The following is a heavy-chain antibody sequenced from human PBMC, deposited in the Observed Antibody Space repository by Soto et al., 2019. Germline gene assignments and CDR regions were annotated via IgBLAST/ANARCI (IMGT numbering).Heavy chain of an antibody. CDR1: GFTFDDYA. V-gene: IGHV3-9*01. CDR2: ISWNSGSI. Sequence: EVQLVESGGGLVQPGRSLRLSCAASGFTFDDYAMHWVRQAPGKGLEWVSGISWNSGSIGYADSVKGRFTISRDNAKNSLYLQMNSLRAEETALYYCAKDMGGLRFLEWLPDAFDIWGQGTMVTVSS. D-gene: IGHD3-3*01. CDR3: AKDMGGLRFLEWLPDAFDI. J-gene: IGHJ3*02.